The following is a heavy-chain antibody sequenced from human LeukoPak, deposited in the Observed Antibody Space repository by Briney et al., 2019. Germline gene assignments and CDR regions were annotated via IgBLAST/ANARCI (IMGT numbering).Heavy chain of an antibody. V-gene: IGHV3-74*01. J-gene: IGHJ4*02. CDR1: GFTFSSYW. CDR2: IKSDGST. CDR3: ARDILTGYYDY. D-gene: IGHD3-9*01. Sequence: PGGSLRLSCAASGFTFSSYWMHWVRQTPGKGLVWVSRIKSDGSTIYADSVKGRFTISRDNARNTLYLQMNSLRVEDTAMYYCARDILTGYYDYWGQGTLVTVSS.